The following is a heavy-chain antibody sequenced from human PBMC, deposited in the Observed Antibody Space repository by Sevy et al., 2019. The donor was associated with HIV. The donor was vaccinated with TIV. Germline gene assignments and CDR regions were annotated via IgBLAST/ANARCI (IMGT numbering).Heavy chain of an antibody. CDR3: AGPILTYRSGWSYYDH. CDR1: GASISSSGYY. J-gene: IGHJ4*02. D-gene: IGHD6-19*01. Sequence: GSLRLSCTVSGASISSSGYYWGWIRQPPGKGLEWIASIRYSGSTYYNPSLRSRSTISADASKNQFSLKLNSVTAADTAVYYCAGPILTYRSGWSYYDHWGQGTVVTVSS. CDR2: IRYSGST. V-gene: IGHV4-39*01.